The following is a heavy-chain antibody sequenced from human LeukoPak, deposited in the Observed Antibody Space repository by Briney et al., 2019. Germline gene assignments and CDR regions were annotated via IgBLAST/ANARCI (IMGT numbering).Heavy chain of an antibody. D-gene: IGHD2-15*01. CDR1: GYIFISYG. CDR2: ISAYNGNT. V-gene: IGHV1-18*01. CDR3: ARDVKGIGGMDYFDY. Sequence: ASVKVSCKASGYIFISYGISWVRQAPGQGLEWMGWISAYNGNTKYAQKLQGRVTMTTDTSTSTAYMELRSLRSDDTAVYYCARDVKGIGGMDYFDYWGQGTLVTVSS. J-gene: IGHJ4*02.